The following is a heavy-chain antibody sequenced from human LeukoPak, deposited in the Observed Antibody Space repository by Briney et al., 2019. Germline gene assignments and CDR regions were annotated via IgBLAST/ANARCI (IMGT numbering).Heavy chain of an antibody. CDR1: GGSFSGYY. CDR3: ARVDGYPGAFDI. CDR2: IYYSGST. J-gene: IGHJ3*02. D-gene: IGHD5-18*01. Sequence: SETLSPTCAVYGGSFSGYYWSWIRQPPGKGLEWIGYIYYSGSTNYNPSLKSRVTISVDTSKNQFSLKLSSVTAADTAVYYCARVDGYPGAFDIWGQGTMVTVSS. V-gene: IGHV4-59*12.